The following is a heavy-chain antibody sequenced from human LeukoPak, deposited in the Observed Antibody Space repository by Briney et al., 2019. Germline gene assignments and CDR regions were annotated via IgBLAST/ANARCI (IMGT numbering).Heavy chain of an antibody. CDR3: ARHIREYRSGWYGFGY. CDR2: MYNGGST. J-gene: IGHJ4*02. CDR1: GGSISSYY. Sequence: PSETLSLTCTVSGGSISSYYWNWIRQPPGKGLEWIGSMYNGGSTYYNPSLKSRVTISVDMSKNQFSLKLSSVTAADTAVYYCARHIREYRSGWYGFGYWGQGTLVTVSS. V-gene: IGHV4-59*05. D-gene: IGHD6-19*01.